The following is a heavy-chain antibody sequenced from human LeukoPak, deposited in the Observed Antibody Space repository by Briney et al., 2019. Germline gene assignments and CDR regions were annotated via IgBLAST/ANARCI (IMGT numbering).Heavy chain of an antibody. V-gene: IGHV3-23*01. J-gene: IGHJ4*02. CDR1: GFTFSSYT. CDR3: AKPQWELLD. Sequence: GGSLRLSCAASGFTFSSYTMSWVRQAPGKGLEWVSAISDSGGSTYYADSVKGRFTISRDNSKNTLYLQMNSLRAEDTVVYYCAKPQWELLDWGQGTLVTVSS. D-gene: IGHD1-26*01. CDR2: ISDSGGST.